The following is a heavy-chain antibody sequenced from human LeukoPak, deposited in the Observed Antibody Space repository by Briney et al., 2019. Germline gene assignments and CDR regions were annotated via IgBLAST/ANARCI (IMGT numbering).Heavy chain of an antibody. CDR3: ARHPYRAVAGSFLY. V-gene: IGHV4-34*01. CDR2: INHSGST. Sequence: SETLSLTCAVYGGSFSGYYWSWIRQPPGKGLEWIGEINHSGSTNYNPSLKSRVTISVDTSKNQFSLKLTSVTAADTAVYYCARHPYRAVAGSFLYWGQGTLVTVSS. J-gene: IGHJ4*02. D-gene: IGHD6-19*01. CDR1: GGSFSGYY.